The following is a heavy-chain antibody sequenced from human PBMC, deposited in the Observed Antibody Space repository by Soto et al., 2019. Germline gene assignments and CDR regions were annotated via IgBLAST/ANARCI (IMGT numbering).Heavy chain of an antibody. CDR2: INHSGST. CDR3: ARGESRYDYVWGSYRSKYYYYGMDV. D-gene: IGHD3-16*02. J-gene: IGHJ6*02. CDR1: GGSFSGYY. V-gene: IGHV4-34*01. Sequence: SETLSLTCAVYGGSFSGYYWSWIRQPPGRGLEWIGEINHSGSTNYNPSLKSRVTISVDTSKNQFSLKLSSVTAADTAVYYCARGESRYDYVWGSYRSKYYYYGMDVWGQGTTVTVSS.